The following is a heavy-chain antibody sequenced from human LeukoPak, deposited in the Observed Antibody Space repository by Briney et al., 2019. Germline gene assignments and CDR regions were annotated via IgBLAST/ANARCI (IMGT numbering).Heavy chain of an antibody. D-gene: IGHD3-22*01. CDR1: GFTFDGFW. J-gene: IGHJ4*02. CDR2: IKHDEIER. CDR3: ARGDYYDNAELY. V-gene: IGHV3-7*01. Sequence: PGRSLRLSCAGSGFTFDGFWLSWVRQAPGKGLEWVASIKHDEIERYYVDSVKGRFTISRDNAKNSLFLQMSSLRVEDTAVYYCARGDYYDNAELYWGQGTLVTVSS.